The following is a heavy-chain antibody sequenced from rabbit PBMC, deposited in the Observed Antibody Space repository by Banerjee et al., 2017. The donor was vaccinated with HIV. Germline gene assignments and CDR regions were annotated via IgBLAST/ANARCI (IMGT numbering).Heavy chain of an antibody. CDR3: MKYIPSSPSL. V-gene: IGHV1S45*01. CDR2: INTSSGNI. CDR1: GFSFNNNYV. Sequence: QEQLEESGGDLVKPEGSLTLTCTASGFSFNNNYVMCWVRQAPGKGLEWIGCINTSSGNIVYASWAKGRFTISKTSSTTVTLQMTSLTAADTPTYFCMKYIPSSPSLWGPGTLVPVS. J-gene: IGHJ4*01. D-gene: IGHD1-1*01.